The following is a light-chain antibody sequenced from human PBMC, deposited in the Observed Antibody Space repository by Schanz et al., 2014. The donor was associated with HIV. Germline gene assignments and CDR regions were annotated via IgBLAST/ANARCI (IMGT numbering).Light chain of an antibody. J-gene: IGKJ2*01. Sequence: DIQMTQSPSSLSASVGDRVTITCRASQSISSYLNWYQQKPGKAPKLLIYAASSLQSGVPSRFSGSGSGTDFTLTISSLQPEDFATYYCQQANSFLMYTFGQGTKLEIK. CDR2: AAS. CDR1: QSISSY. CDR3: QQANSFLMYT. V-gene: IGKV1-39*01.